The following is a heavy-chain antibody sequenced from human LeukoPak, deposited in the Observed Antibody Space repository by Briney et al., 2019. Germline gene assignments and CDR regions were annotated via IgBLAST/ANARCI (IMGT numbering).Heavy chain of an antibody. CDR3: ARPRYCSGGSCYSYYFDY. V-gene: IGHV1-2*02. J-gene: IGHJ4*02. D-gene: IGHD2-15*01. Sequence: ASVKVSCKASGYTFTGYYMHWVRQAPGQGLEWMGWINPNSGGTNYAQKFQGRVTMTRDTSISTAYMELSRLRSDDTAVYYCARPRYCSGGSCYSYYFDYWGQETLVTVSS. CDR2: INPNSGGT. CDR1: GYTFTGYY.